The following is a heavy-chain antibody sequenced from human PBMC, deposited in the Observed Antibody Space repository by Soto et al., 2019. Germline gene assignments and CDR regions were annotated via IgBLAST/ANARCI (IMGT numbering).Heavy chain of an antibody. CDR1: GFTFSSYA. V-gene: IGHV3-23*01. CDR3: ACSLYYYDTSGYY. D-gene: IGHD3-22*01. CDR2: ISGSSGST. Sequence: GSLRLSCAASGFTFSSYAMSWVRQAPGKGLEWVSAISGSSGSTYYADSVKGRFTISRDNSKNTLYLQMNSLRAEDTAVYYCACSLYYYDTSGYYLGQGTLVTVSS. J-gene: IGHJ4*02.